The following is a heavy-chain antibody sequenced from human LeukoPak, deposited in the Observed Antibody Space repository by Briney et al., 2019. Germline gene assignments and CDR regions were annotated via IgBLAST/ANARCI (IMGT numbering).Heavy chain of an antibody. Sequence: PSETLSLTCTVSGGSVSSGSYYWTWIRQPPGKGLEWIGYVYYSGSTNYNPSLKSRVTISVDTSKNQFSLKLTSVTAADTAVYYCAREGGPYRPLDYSGQGTLVTVSS. J-gene: IGHJ4*02. CDR1: GGSVSSGSYY. V-gene: IGHV4-61*01. CDR2: VYYSGST. CDR3: AREGGPYRPLDY.